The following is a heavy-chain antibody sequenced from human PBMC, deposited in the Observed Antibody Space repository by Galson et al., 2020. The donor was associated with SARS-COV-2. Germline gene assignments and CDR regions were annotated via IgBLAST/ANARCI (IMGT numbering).Heavy chain of an antibody. CDR1: GFTFSHHC. Sequence: GGSLRLSCVVSGFTFSHHCMSWVRQAPGKGLEWVSSISGFSSYIYYSDSVKGRFTISRDNAKNSLYLQMNSLRAEDTALYYCARDLWDTSTWYREDYYYGVDVWGHGTTVIVSS. D-gene: IGHD6-13*01. CDR3: ARDLWDTSTWYREDYYYGVDV. CDR2: ISGFSSYI. V-gene: IGHV3-21*01. J-gene: IGHJ6*02.